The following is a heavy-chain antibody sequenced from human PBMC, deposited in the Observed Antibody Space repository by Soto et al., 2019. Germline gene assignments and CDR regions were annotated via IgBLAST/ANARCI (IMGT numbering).Heavy chain of an antibody. V-gene: IGHV1-69*01. CDR1: GGTFSSYA. CDR2: IIPIFGTA. Sequence: QVQLVQSGAEVKKPGSSVKVSCKASGGTFSSYAISWVRQAPGQGLEWMGGIIPIFGTAKYAQKFQGRVTLTADESTSTAYMELSSLRSEDTAVYYCARGGWSAASGTGYFDLWGRGTLVTVSS. D-gene: IGHD6-13*01. CDR3: ARGGWSAASGTGYFDL. J-gene: IGHJ2*01.